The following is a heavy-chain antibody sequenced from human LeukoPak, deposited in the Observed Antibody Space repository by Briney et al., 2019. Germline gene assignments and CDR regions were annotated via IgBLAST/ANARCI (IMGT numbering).Heavy chain of an antibody. V-gene: IGHV2-5*02. CDR1: GFSLSTSGVG. Sequence: SGPTLVKPTQTLTLTCTFSGFSLSTSGVGVGWIRQPPGKALEWLALIYWDDDKRYTPSLKSRITITKDTSKNQVVLTMTNMDPVDTATYYCAHRSSWRYFDYWGQGTLVTVSS. D-gene: IGHD6-13*01. CDR3: AHRSSWRYFDY. J-gene: IGHJ4*02. CDR2: IYWDDDK.